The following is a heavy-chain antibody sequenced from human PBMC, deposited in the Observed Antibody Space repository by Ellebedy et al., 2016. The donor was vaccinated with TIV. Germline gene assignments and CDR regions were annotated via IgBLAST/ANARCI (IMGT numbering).Heavy chain of an antibody. CDR3: ARDEEYAPDIVVVPAAMTGYYYYGMDV. CDR1: GFTFSSYS. J-gene: IGHJ6*02. Sequence: GESLKISCAASGFTFSSYSMNWVRQAPGKGLEWVSSISSSSSYIYYADSVKGRFTISRDNAKNSLYLQMNSLRAEDTAVYYCARDEEYAPDIVVVPAAMTGYYYYGMDVWGQGTTVTVSS. V-gene: IGHV3-21*01. D-gene: IGHD2-2*01. CDR2: ISSSSSYI.